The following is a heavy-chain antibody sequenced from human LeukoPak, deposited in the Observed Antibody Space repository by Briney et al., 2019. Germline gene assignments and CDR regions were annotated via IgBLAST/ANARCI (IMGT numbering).Heavy chain of an antibody. CDR2: ISFDRTNT. CDR1: GFTFSSHG. V-gene: IGHV3-30*03. Sequence: GGSLRLSCAASGFTFSSHGMHWVRQAPGKGLEWVAVISFDRTNTFYTDSVKGRFTISRDNSKNTLYLQMDSLRAEDTAVYYCAGDLAVDTAMVKNCFDPWGQGTLVTVSS. J-gene: IGHJ5*02. CDR3: AGDLAVDTAMVKNCFDP. D-gene: IGHD5-18*01.